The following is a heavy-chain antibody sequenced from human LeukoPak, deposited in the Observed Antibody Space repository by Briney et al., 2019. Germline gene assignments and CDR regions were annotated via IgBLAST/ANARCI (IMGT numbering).Heavy chain of an antibody. CDR3: ARGYGMATIPFDY. V-gene: IGHV4-59*01. CDR1: GGSISSYY. Sequence: SETLSLTCTVSGGSISSYYWSWIRQPPGKGLEWIAYIYYSGSTNYNPSLKSRVTISVDTSKNQFSLKLSSVTAADTAVYYCARGYGMATIPFDYWGQGTLVTVSS. CDR2: IYYSGST. D-gene: IGHD5-24*01. J-gene: IGHJ4*02.